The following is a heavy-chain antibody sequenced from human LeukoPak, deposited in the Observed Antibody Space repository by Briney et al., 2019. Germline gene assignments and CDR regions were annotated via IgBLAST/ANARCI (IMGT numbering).Heavy chain of an antibody. Sequence: SETLSLTCTVSGGSISSYYWSWIRQPAGKGLEWIGRIYTSGSTNYNPSLKSRVTMSVDTSKNQFSLKLSSVTAADTAAYYCARYSDAYAGARWFDHWGQGTLVTVSS. CDR1: GGSISSYY. CDR3: ARYSDAYAGARWFDH. CDR2: IYTSGST. D-gene: IGHD3-3*01. V-gene: IGHV4-4*07. J-gene: IGHJ5*02.